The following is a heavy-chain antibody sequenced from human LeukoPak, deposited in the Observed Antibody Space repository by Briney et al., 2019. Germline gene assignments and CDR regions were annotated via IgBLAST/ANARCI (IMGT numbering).Heavy chain of an antibody. CDR1: GFTFSNYW. CDR3: AKAVGDYYYYRSAEIAFDI. CDR2: INSDGSSR. V-gene: IGHV3-74*03. Sequence: PGGSLRLSCAASGFTFSNYWMHWVRQTPGKGLVWVSRINSDGSSRKYADSVKGRFTISRDNSKNTLYLQMNSLRAEDTAVYYCAKAVGDYYYYRSAEIAFDIWGQGTMVTVSS. J-gene: IGHJ3*02. D-gene: IGHD3-10*01.